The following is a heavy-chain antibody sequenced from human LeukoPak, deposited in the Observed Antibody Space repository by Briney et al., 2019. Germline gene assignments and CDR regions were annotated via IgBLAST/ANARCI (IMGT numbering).Heavy chain of an antibody. CDR1: GYTFTGYY. V-gene: IGHV1-2*02. CDR3: ASRSLAARRYYYYMDV. D-gene: IGHD6-6*01. CDR2: INPNSGGT. Sequence: ASVKVSCKASGYTFTGYYMHWVRQAPGQGLEWMGWINPNSGGTNYAQKFQGRVTMTRDMSTSTVYMELSSLRSEDTAVYYCASRSLAARRYYYYMDVWGKGTTVTVS. J-gene: IGHJ6*03.